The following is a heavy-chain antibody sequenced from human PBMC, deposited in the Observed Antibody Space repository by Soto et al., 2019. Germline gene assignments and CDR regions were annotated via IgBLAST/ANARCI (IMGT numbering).Heavy chain of an antibody. Sequence: GGSLRLSCAASGFTFSSYWMSWVRQAPGKGLEWVANIKQDGSEKYYVDSVKGRFTISRDNAKNSLYLQMNSLRAEDTAVYYCAREGYCSGGSCYPYYYYYYMDVWGKGTTVTVSS. CDR2: IKQDGSEK. J-gene: IGHJ6*03. V-gene: IGHV3-7*01. CDR3: AREGYCSGGSCYPYYYYYYMDV. D-gene: IGHD2-15*01. CDR1: GFTFSSYW.